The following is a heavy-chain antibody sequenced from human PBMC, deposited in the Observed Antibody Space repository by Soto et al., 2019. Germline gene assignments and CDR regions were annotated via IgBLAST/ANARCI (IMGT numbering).Heavy chain of an antibody. J-gene: IGHJ3*02. Sequence: GESLKISCKGSGYSFTSYWIGWVRQMPGKGLEWMWIIYPGDSDTRYSPSFQGQVTISADKSISTAYLQWSSLKASDTAMYYCARRDCGGDCYSDDAFDIWGQGTMVTVSS. CDR3: ARRDCGGDCYSDDAFDI. CDR2: IYPGDSDT. D-gene: IGHD2-21*01. CDR1: GYSFTSYW. V-gene: IGHV5-51*01.